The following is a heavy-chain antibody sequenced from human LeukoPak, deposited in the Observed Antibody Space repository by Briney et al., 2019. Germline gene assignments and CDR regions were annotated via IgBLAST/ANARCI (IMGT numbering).Heavy chain of an antibody. J-gene: IGHJ4*02. Sequence: SETLSLTCAVYGGSFSGYYWSWIRQPPGKELEWIGEINHSGSTNYNPSLKSRVTISVDTSRNQFSLKLSSVTAADTAVYYCARGRYYDILTGYHTQDYWGQGTLVTVSS. V-gene: IGHV4-34*01. CDR3: ARGRYYDILTGYHTQDY. CDR2: INHSGST. CDR1: GGSFSGYY. D-gene: IGHD3-9*01.